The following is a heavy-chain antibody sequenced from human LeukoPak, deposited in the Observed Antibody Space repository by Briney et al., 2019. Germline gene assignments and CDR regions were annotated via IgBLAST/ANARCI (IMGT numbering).Heavy chain of an antibody. CDR1: GYTFTSYD. CDR3: ARATRLWFGDFDAFDI. Sequence: GASVKVSCKASGYTFTSYDINWVRQATGQGLGWMGWMNPNSGNTGYAQKFQGRVTITRNTSISTAYMELSSLRSEDTAVYYCARATRLWFGDFDAFDIWGQGTMVTVSS. J-gene: IGHJ3*02. V-gene: IGHV1-8*03. CDR2: MNPNSGNT. D-gene: IGHD3-10*01.